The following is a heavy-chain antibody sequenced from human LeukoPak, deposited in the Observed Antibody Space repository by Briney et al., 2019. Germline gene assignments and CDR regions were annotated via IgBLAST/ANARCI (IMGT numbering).Heavy chain of an antibody. D-gene: IGHD2/OR15-2a*01. V-gene: IGHV3-15*01. Sequence: GGSLRLSCAASGFTFSNAWMSWVRQAPGKGLEWVGRIKTKVDGGTADYGTVVKGRFNISRDDSQNTLFLQVDSLKTEDTAVYYCATGNMYFWGQGVLVIVSS. CDR2: IKTKVDGGTA. CDR1: GFTFSNAW. CDR3: ATGNMYF. J-gene: IGHJ4*02.